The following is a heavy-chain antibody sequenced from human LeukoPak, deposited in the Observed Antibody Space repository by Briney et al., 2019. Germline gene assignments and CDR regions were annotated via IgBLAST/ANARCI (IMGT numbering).Heavy chain of an antibody. J-gene: IGHJ3*02. CDR1: GGSFSGYY. D-gene: IGHD3-16*01. Sequence: PSETLSLTCAVYGGSFSGYYWSWIRQPPGKGLEWIGEINHSGSTNYNPSLKSRVTISIDTSKNQFSLKVNSVTAADTAVYYCATAASRGEKDDAFDIWGQGTMVTVSS. CDR3: ATAASRGEKDDAFDI. V-gene: IGHV4-34*01. CDR2: INHSGST.